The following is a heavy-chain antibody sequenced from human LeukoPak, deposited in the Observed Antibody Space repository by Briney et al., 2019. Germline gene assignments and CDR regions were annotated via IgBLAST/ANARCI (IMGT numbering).Heavy chain of an antibody. Sequence: GGSLRLSCAASGFTFSSYSMNWVRQAPGKGLKWVSSISSSSSYIYYADSVKGRFTISRDNAKNSLYLQMNSLRAEDTAVYYCASEYSYGTPFDYWGQGTLVTVSS. V-gene: IGHV3-21*01. CDR2: ISSSSSYI. J-gene: IGHJ4*02. CDR3: ASEYSYGTPFDY. CDR1: GFTFSSYS. D-gene: IGHD5-18*01.